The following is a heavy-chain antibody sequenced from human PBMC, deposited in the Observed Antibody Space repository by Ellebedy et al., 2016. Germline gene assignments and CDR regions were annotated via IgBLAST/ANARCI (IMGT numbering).Heavy chain of an antibody. CDR3: ARGHAARKQGWFDP. V-gene: IGHV1-8*01. D-gene: IGHD2-15*01. CDR1: RYTFTSYD. CDR2: MNPNSGNT. Sequence: ASVKVSXKASRYTFTSYDINWVRQATGQGLEWMGWMNPNSGNTGYAQKFQGRVTMTRNTSISTAYMELSSLRSEDTAVYYCARGHAARKQGWFDPWGQGTLVTVSS. J-gene: IGHJ5*02.